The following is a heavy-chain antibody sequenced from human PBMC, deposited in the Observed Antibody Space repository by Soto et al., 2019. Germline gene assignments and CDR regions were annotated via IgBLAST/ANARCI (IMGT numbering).Heavy chain of an antibody. CDR1: GFTFSNAW. CDR3: TTVLATDGEFDY. CDR2: IKSEVKGGTT. J-gene: IGHJ4*02. D-gene: IGHD6-13*01. V-gene: IGHV3-15*01. Sequence: EVQLVESGEGLVKPGGSLRLSCAASGFTFSNAWMSWVRQAPGKGLEWVGRIKSEVKGGTTDYAAPVKGRFTISRDDSKSTLYLQMNSLKTEDTALYYCTTVLATDGEFDYWGQGTLVTVPS.